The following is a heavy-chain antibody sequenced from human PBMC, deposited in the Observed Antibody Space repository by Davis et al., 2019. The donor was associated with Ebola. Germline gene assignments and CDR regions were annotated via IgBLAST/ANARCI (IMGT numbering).Heavy chain of an antibody. CDR3: VRPARWLEYEIDY. Sequence: MPSETLSLTCGVFGGSISSYYWSWIRQPPGKGLEWIGYIYYSGITNYNPSPKSRVTISVDTSKNQFSLKLYSVTAADTAVYYCVRPARWLEYEIDYWGQGALVTVSS. V-gene: IGHV4-59*08. J-gene: IGHJ4*02. D-gene: IGHD5-24*01. CDR2: IYYSGIT. CDR1: GGSISSYY.